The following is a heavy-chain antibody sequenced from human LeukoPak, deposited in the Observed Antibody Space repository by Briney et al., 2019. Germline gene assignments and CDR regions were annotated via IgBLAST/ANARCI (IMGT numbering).Heavy chain of an antibody. CDR1: GFTFSTYA. D-gene: IGHD2-2*01. CDR2: ISGSGATT. Sequence: GGSLRLSCAASGFTFSTYAMSWVRQAPGKGLEWVSDISGSGATTYYADSVKGRFTISRDNSKNTLYLQMSSLRAEDTAVYYCARDPIVVVPAASNHFDYWGQGTLVTVSS. V-gene: IGHV3-23*01. CDR3: ARDPIVVVPAASNHFDY. J-gene: IGHJ4*02.